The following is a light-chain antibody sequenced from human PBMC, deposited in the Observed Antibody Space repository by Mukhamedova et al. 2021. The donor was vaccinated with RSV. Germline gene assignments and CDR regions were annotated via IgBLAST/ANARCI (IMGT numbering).Light chain of an antibody. Sequence: WYQRRVHGRAPKLLIYFASTLQSDIPSRFSGSGSVTDFILTINNLQPEDFATYFCQQSSATPRSFGQGTKLQIK. CDR2: FAS. CDR3: QQSSATPRS. V-gene: IGKV1-39*01. J-gene: IGKJ2*03.